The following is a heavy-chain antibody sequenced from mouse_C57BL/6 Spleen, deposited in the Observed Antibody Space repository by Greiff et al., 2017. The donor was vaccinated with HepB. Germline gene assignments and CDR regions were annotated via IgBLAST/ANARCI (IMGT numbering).Heavy chain of an antibody. D-gene: IGHD1-1*01. Sequence: VQLQQSGPELVKPGASVKIPCKASGYTFTDYNMDWVKQSHGKSLEWIGDINPNNGGTIYNQKFKGKATLTVDKSSSTAYMGLRSLTSEDTAVYYCARSRGSSYDWYFDVWGTGTTVTVSS. CDR2: INPNNGGT. CDR3: ARSRGSSYDWYFDV. CDR1: GYTFTDYN. V-gene: IGHV1-18*01. J-gene: IGHJ1*03.